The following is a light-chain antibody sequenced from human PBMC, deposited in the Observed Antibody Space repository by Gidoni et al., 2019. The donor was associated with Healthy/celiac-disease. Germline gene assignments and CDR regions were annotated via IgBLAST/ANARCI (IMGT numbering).Light chain of an antibody. V-gene: IGKV2-28*01. J-gene: IGKJ3*01. CDR2: LVS. CDR3: MQALQTPFT. Sequence: DSVVTQSPLSLPGTTGEPAYISCRSSQSLLHSNGYNYLAWYLQKPGQSPQLLIYLVSNRASGVPDRFSCSGSGTDFTLKISRVEAEDVGVYYCMQALQTPFTFGPGTKVDIK. CDR1: QSLLHSNGYNY.